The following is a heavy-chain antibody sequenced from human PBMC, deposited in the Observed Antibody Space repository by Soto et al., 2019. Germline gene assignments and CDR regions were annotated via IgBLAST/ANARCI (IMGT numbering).Heavy chain of an antibody. V-gene: IGHV3-49*05. Sequence: EVQLVESGXXXVKPXXXLRLSCTXSXXXXXDYAXXXFRQAPGKGLEWVGFIRTKPYGGTTEYAASVKGRFTISRDDSKSIAYLQMNSLKTEDTAVYYCTRVVLVAGYFYYGMDVWGQGTTVTVSS. CDR2: IRTKPYGGTT. CDR1: XXXXXDYA. CDR3: TRVVLVAGYFYYGMDV. J-gene: IGHJ6*02. D-gene: IGHD6-19*01.